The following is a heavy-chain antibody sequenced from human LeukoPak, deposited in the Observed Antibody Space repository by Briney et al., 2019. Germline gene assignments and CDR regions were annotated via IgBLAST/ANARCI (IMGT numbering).Heavy chain of an antibody. CDR1: GVVFNTHG. V-gene: IGHV3-33*06. Sequence: GGSLRLSCAASGVVFNTHGMHWVRQAPGKGLEWVAAIWFDGSVKHYSGAVKGRFTISRDNSLNTLYLQMNSLRVEDTAIYYCAKDTAVQFLEPAFWGQGTLVTVSS. CDR3: AKDTAVQFLEPAF. J-gene: IGHJ4*02. CDR2: IWFDGSVK. D-gene: IGHD3-3*01.